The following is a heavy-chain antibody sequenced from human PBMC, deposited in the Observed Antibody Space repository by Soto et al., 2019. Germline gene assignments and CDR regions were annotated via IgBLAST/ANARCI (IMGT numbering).Heavy chain of an antibody. CDR2: IYYSGST. CDR3: ARDWNYGGRDAPGYYGMDV. V-gene: IGHV4-30-4*01. CDR1: CGSISSGDYY. Sequence: PSETLSLTCTVSCGSISSGDYYWSWIRQPPGKGLEWIGYIYYSGSTYYNPSLKSRVTISVDTSKNQFSLKLSSVTAADTAVYYCARDWNYGGRDAPGYYGMDVWGQGTTVTVSS. D-gene: IGHD1-7*01. J-gene: IGHJ6*02.